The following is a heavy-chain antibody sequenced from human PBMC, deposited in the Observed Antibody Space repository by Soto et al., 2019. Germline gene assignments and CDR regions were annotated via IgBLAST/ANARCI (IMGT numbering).Heavy chain of an antibody. CDR3: AQDLGTDDVWSAFYTWDCVDV. CDR1: GFTFSSYA. J-gene: IGHJ6*04. CDR2: ISGSGDNT. Sequence: EVQLLEAGGGLVQPGGSLRLSCAASGFTFSSYALNWVRQAPGKGLEWVSVISGSGDNTYYADSVKGRFTISRDNSKNTLYLQMNSLRAEDTAGYYCAQDLGTDDVWSAFYTWDCVDVWGKGTTVTVSS. D-gene: IGHD3-3*01. V-gene: IGHV3-23*01.